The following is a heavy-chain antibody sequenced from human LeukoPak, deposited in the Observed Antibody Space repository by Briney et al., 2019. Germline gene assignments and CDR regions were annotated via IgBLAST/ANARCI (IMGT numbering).Heavy chain of an antibody. J-gene: IGHJ4*02. V-gene: IGHV4-59*08. D-gene: IGHD3-10*01. Sequence: SETLSLTCTVSGGSISSYYWSWIRQPPGKGLEWIGYIYYSGSTNYNPSLKSRVTISVDTSKNQFSLKLSSVTAADTAVYYCARLSGSGSYLDYWGQGTLVTVSS. CDR1: GGSISSYY. CDR2: IYYSGST. CDR3: ARLSGSGSYLDY.